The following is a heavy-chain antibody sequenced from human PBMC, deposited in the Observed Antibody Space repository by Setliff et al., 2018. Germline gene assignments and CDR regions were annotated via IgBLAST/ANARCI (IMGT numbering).Heavy chain of an antibody. Sequence: SETLSLTCAAYSGSFSGYYWSWIRQPPGKGLEWIGEINHSGNTNYNPSLKSRVTISVDTSKNQISLKLSSVTAADTAVYYCARGHPPSDSSGYYYAYWGQGTLVTVSS. CDR3: ARGHPPSDSSGYYYAY. CDR1: SGSFSGYY. J-gene: IGHJ4*02. CDR2: INHSGNT. V-gene: IGHV4-34*01. D-gene: IGHD3-22*01.